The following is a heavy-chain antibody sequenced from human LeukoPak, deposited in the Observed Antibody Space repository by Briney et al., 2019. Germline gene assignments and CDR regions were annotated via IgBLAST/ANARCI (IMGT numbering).Heavy chain of an antibody. CDR3: ARVQSWFDP. J-gene: IGHJ5*02. V-gene: IGHV1-18*04. CDR2: ISAYNGNT. CDR1: GYTFTGYY. Sequence: AASVKVSCKGSGYTFTGYYMHWVRQAPGQGLEWMGWISAYNGNTNYAQKLQGRVTMTTDTSTSTAYMELRSLRSDDTAVYYCARVQSWFDPWGQGTLVTVSS.